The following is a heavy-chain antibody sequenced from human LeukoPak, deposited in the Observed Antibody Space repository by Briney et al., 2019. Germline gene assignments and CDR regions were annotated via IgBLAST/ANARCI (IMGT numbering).Heavy chain of an antibody. CDR2: ISSSGGST. J-gene: IGHJ4*02. CDR3: AKRGQHSTGWSFYFDS. V-gene: IGHV3-23*01. Sequence: GGSLRLSCAASGFTFSNYAMSWVRQAPGKGLEWVSSISSSGGSTYYADSVKGRFTLSRDNSKNTLYLQMNRLRPAETAVYYCAKRGQHSTGWSFYFDSWGQGTLVTVSP. CDR1: GFTFSNYA. D-gene: IGHD6-19*01.